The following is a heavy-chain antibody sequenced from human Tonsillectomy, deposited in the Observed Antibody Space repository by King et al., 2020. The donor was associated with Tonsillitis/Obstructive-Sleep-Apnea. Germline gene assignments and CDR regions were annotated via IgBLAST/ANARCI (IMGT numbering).Heavy chain of an antibody. Sequence: VQLQESGPGLVKPSETLSLTCTVSGGSLSCYYWSWIRQPPGKGLEWIGDIYYSGSTNYNPSLKSRVTISVDTSKSQFSLKLSSVTAADTAVYYCARGYCSSTSCYEHWFDPWGQGTLVTVSS. D-gene: IGHD2-2*01. CDR2: IYYSGST. J-gene: IGHJ5*02. CDR1: GGSLSCYY. V-gene: IGHV4-59*01. CDR3: ARGYCSSTSCYEHWFDP.